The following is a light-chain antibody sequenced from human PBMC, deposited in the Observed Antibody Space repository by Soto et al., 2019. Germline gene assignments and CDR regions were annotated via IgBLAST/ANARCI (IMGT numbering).Light chain of an antibody. V-gene: IGKV3-20*01. CDR3: QQYGSSPWT. Sequence: EIVLTQSPGTLSLSPGDSATLSCRASQSVSSTFLAWYQHKPGRPPRLLIHGASSRATGIPDRFTGSGSGTDFTLTISRLEPEDFAVYYCQQYGSSPWTFGQGTKVEIK. CDR1: QSVSSTF. J-gene: IGKJ1*01. CDR2: GAS.